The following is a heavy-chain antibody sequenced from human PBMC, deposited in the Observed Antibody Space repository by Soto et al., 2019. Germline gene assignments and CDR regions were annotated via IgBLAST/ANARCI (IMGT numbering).Heavy chain of an antibody. CDR1: GYPFTSYG. V-gene: IGHV1-18*04. J-gene: IGHJ5*02. CDR3: ARYCSSVTCHGFDP. D-gene: IGHD2-2*01. Sequence: ASVTVSCRASGYPFTSYGIICVRQAPGRGLEWMGWISAYNGNTNDAQKLQGRVTMTTDTPTSTAYMDLRSLRSDDTAVYYCARYCSSVTCHGFDPWGQGTLVSVSA. CDR2: ISAYNGNT.